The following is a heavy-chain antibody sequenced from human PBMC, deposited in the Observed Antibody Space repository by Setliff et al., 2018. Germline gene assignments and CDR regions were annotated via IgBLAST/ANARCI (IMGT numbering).Heavy chain of an antibody. Sequence: GGSLRLSCAASGFSINNAWLSWVRQAPGKGLEWVGRIKSKTDGGTTDYAAPVKGRFTISRDDAKNTLYLQMNSLKTEDTAVYYCITLSTIPLGVWGQGTTVTVSS. CDR3: ITLSTIPLGV. V-gene: IGHV3-15*01. D-gene: IGHD2-2*01. CDR2: IKSKTDGGTT. J-gene: IGHJ6*02. CDR1: GFSINNAW.